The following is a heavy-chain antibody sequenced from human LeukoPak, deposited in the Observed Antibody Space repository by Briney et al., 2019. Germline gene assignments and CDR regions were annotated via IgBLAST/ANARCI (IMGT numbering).Heavy chain of an antibody. CDR3: ARDPASLSWELLGGHWDY. Sequence: SVKVSCKASGGTFSSYAISWVRQAPGQGLEWMGRIIPILGIANYAQKFQGRVTITADKSTSTAYMELSSLRSEDTAVYYCARDPASLSWELLGGHWDYWGQGTLVTVSS. J-gene: IGHJ4*02. CDR2: IIPILGIA. V-gene: IGHV1-69*04. D-gene: IGHD1-26*01. CDR1: GGTFSSYA.